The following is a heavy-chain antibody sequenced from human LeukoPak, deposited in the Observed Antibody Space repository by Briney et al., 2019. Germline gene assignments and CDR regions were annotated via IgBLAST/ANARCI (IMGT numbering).Heavy chain of an antibody. D-gene: IGHD3-9*01. V-gene: IGHV4-39*07. CDR1: GGSISSSSYY. Sequence: SETLSLTCTVSGGSISSSSYYWGWIRQPPGKGLEWIGSIYYSGSTYYNPSLKSRVTISVDTSKNQLSLKLSSVTAADTAVYYCARAAGGYFDWLHYYGMDVWGQGTTVTVSS. CDR2: IYYSGST. CDR3: ARAAGGYFDWLHYYGMDV. J-gene: IGHJ6*02.